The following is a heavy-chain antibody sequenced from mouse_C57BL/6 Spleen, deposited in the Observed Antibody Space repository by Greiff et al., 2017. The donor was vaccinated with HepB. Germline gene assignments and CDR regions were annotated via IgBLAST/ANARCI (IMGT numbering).Heavy chain of an antibody. V-gene: IGHV2-6*02. D-gene: IGHD2-4*01. CDR3: ARNDYDYAMDY. Sequence: VKLMESGPGLVAPSQSLSISCTVSGFSLTSYGVHWVRQPPGKGLEWLVVIWSDGSTTYNSALKSRLSISKDNSKSQVFLKMNSIQTDDTAMYYCARNDYDYAMDYWGQGTSVTVSS. J-gene: IGHJ4*01. CDR1: GFSLTSYG. CDR2: IWSDGST.